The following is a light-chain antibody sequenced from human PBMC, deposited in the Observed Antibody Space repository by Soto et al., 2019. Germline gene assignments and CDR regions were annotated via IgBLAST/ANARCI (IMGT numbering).Light chain of an antibody. V-gene: IGKV1-39*01. CDR2: AAS. J-gene: IGKJ1*01. CDR3: QQSYSTPRT. CDR1: QGLXSY. Sequence: EMQLTQSPSSLSASVGDRFTITCRASQGLXSYFNWYQRKPGKAPKLLXDAASSLQSGVPSRLSGSGSGTGFTLTISSLQPEDFATYYCQQSYSTPRTFGQGTKVDIK.